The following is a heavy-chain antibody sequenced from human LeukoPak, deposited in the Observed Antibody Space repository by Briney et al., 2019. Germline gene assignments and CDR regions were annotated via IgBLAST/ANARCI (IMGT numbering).Heavy chain of an antibody. CDR2: MNPNSGNT. CDR3: ARAPLRYLDWLSMEGAFDI. Sequence: ASVKVSCKASGYTFTSYDINWVRQATGQGLEWMGWMNPNSGNTGYAQKFQGRVTMTRNTSISTAHMELSSLRSEDTAVYFCARAPLRYLDWLSMEGAFDIWGQGTMVTVSS. J-gene: IGHJ3*02. V-gene: IGHV1-8*01. D-gene: IGHD3-9*01. CDR1: GYTFTSYD.